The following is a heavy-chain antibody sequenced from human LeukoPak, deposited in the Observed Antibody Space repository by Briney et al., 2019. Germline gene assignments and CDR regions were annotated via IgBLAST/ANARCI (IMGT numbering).Heavy chain of an antibody. CDR1: GYTFTSYG. CDR3: ARDVGRSYDLDY. J-gene: IGHJ4*02. CDR2: ISAYNGNT. Sequence: GASVKVSCKASGYTFTSYGISWGRQAPGQGLEWMGWISAYNGNTDYAQSLQGRVTMTIDTSTSTVYMELRSLRSDDTAVYYCARDVGRSYDLDYWGQGTLVTVSS. D-gene: IGHD3-16*01. V-gene: IGHV1-18*01.